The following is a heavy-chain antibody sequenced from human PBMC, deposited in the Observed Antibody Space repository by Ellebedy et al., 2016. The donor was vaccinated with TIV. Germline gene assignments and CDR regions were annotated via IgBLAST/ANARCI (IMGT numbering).Heavy chain of an antibody. Sequence: GGSLRLXXEASGFPFSAYAMSWVRQAPGKGLEWVSGFDIVADRTYYIDSVSGRFTISRDNARNSLYLQMNSLRPEDTAIYYCARDPWRPAYWGQGTLVTVSS. V-gene: IGHV3-23*01. CDR2: FDIVADRT. J-gene: IGHJ4*02. D-gene: IGHD2-2*01. CDR1: GFPFSAYA. CDR3: ARDPWRPAY.